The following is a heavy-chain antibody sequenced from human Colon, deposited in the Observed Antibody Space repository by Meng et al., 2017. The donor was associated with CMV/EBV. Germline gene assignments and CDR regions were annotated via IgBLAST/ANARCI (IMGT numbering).Heavy chain of an antibody. D-gene: IGHD5-24*01. CDR1: EYTFTTYY. CDR2: IDPKSGGT. V-gene: IGHV1-2*04. Sequence: EYTFTTYYMHWVRLAPGQGLEWMGRIDPKSGGTKFAVKFQGWVTMSTNASISTVYMELTRLKSDDTAVYYCTRGTGYNYGTGYLDSRGQGTLVTVSS. CDR3: TRGTGYNYGTGYLDS. J-gene: IGHJ4*02.